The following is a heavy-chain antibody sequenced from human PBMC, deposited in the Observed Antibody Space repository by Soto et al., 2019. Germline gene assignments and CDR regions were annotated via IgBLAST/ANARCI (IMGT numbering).Heavy chain of an antibody. V-gene: IGHV5-51*01. CDR1: GYSFISHW. CDR3: TRSLPTPDF. Sequence: GQSLKISCKGSGYSFISHWIGWVRQMPGKGLEWMGIIYPGDSDTRYSPSFEGQVTITADKTTTTAYLQWSSLKASDTAMYYCTRSLPTPDFWGQGTLVTVSS. J-gene: IGHJ4*02. CDR2: IYPGDSDT.